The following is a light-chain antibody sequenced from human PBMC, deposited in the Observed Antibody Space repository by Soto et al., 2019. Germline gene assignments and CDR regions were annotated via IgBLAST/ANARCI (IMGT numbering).Light chain of an antibody. CDR1: SSDVGGYNY. V-gene: IGLV2-11*01. Sequence: QSVLTQPRSVSGSPGQSVTISCTGTSSDVGGYNYVSWYQQHPGKAPKLMISDVSKRPSGVPDRFSGSKSGNTASLTISGLLAEDEADYYCCSYAGSYTWVFGGGTKVTVL. CDR3: CSYAGSYTWV. CDR2: DVS. J-gene: IGLJ2*01.